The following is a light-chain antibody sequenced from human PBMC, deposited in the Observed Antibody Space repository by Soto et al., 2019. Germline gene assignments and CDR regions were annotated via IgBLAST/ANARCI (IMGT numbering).Light chain of an antibody. CDR2: DVS. CDR1: SSDIGAYNY. J-gene: IGLJ1*01. V-gene: IGLV2-14*01. Sequence: QSALTQPASVSGSPGQSITISCTGTSSDIGAYNYVSWYRQHPGKAPKLLIYDVSDRPSGVSNRFSGSKSGNTASLTISGLQAEDEADYYCSSYTTSSTLDVFGSGTKVTVL. CDR3: SSYTTSSTLDV.